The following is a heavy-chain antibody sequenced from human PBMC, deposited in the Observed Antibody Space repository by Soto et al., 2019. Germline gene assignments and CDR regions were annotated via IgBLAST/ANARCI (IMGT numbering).Heavy chain of an antibody. J-gene: IGHJ4*02. Sequence: GVSMRVSCAAAGCKFISYWRRWVRQVPGKGLVWVSRINSDGSSTSYADSVKGRFTISRDNAKNTLYVQMNSLRAEDTAVYYCASSLLTPFDYWGQGTLVTVSS. CDR2: INSDGSST. D-gene: IGHD7-27*01. CDR1: GCKFISYW. CDR3: ASSLLTPFDY. V-gene: IGHV3-74*01.